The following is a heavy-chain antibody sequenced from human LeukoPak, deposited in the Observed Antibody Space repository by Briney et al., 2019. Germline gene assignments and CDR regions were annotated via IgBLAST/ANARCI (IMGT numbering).Heavy chain of an antibody. V-gene: IGHV1-2*02. CDR2: INPNSGGT. J-gene: IGHJ4*02. CDR3: ARDREWQSYFDY. Sequence: GASVKVSFKASGYTFTCYYMHWVRQAPGQGLEWMGWINPNSGGTNYAQKFQGRVTMTRDTSISTAYMELSRLRSDDTAVYYCARDREWQSYFDYWGQGTLVTVSS. CDR1: GYTFTCYY. D-gene: IGHD3-3*01.